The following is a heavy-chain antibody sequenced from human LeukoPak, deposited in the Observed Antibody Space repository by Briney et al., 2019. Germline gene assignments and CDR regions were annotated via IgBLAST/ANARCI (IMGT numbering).Heavy chain of an antibody. D-gene: IGHD3-16*01. J-gene: IGHJ4*02. CDR1: GGSISSSSYY. CDR2: IYYSGST. CDR3: ARVGAYLFDY. V-gene: IGHV4-39*07. Sequence: SETLSLTCTVSGGSISSSSYYWGWIRQPPGKGLEWIGSIYYSGSTYYNPSLKSRVTISVDTSKNQFSLKLSSVTAADTAVYYCARVGAYLFDYWGQGTLVTVSS.